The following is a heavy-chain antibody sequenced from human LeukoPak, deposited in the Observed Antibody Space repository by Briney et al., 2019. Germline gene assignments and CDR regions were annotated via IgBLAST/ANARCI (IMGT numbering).Heavy chain of an antibody. J-gene: IGHJ4*02. Sequence: SETLSLTCTVSGYSISSGYYWGWIRQPPGKGLEWIGSIYHSGSTYYNPSLKSRVTIPVDTSKNQFSLKLSSVTAADTAVYYCAGVVISSLPFDYWGQGTLVTVSS. V-gene: IGHV4-38-2*02. CDR3: AGVVISSLPFDY. CDR2: IYHSGST. D-gene: IGHD3-22*01. CDR1: GYSISSGYY.